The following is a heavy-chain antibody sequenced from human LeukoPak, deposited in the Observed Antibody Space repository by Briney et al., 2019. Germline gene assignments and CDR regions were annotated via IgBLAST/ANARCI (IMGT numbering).Heavy chain of an antibody. J-gene: IGHJ6*02. CDR1: GGSFSGYY. CDR2: INHSGST. CDR3: ARGRRGDFWSGSYYYYGMDV. D-gene: IGHD3-3*01. Sequence: SETLSLTCAVYGGSFSGYYWSWIRQPPGKGLEWIGEINHSGSTNYNPSLKSRVTISVDTSKNQFSLKLSSVTAADTAVYYCARGRRGDFWSGSYYYYGMDVWGQGTTVTVSS. V-gene: IGHV4-34*01.